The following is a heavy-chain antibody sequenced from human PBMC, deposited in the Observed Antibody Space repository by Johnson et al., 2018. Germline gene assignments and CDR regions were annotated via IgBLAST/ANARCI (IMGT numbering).Heavy chain of an antibody. CDR1: GFTFDDYA. V-gene: IGHV3-9*01. CDR3: AKALTYGSGTGMDV. Sequence: VQLVQSGGGLVQPGRSLRLSCAASGFTFDDYAMHWVRQAPGKGLEWVSGISCNSDNIGYADSVKGRFTISRDNAENSLYLQMNSLRAEDTALYYCAKALTYGSGTGMDVWGKGTTVTVSS. CDR2: ISCNSDNI. D-gene: IGHD3-10*01. J-gene: IGHJ6*04.